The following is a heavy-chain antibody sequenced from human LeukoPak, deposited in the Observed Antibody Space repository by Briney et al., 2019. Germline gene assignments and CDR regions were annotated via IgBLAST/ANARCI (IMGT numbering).Heavy chain of an antibody. CDR2: IIPIFGTA. CDR1: GGTFSSYA. V-gene: IGHV1-69*13. J-gene: IGHJ4*02. Sequence: SVKVSCTASGGTFSSYAISWVRQAPGQGLEWMGGIIPIFGTANYAQKFQGRVTITADESTSTAYMELSSLRSEDTAVYYCARGTTVTPYYFDYWGQGTLVTVSS. CDR3: ARGTTVTPYYFDY. D-gene: IGHD4-17*01.